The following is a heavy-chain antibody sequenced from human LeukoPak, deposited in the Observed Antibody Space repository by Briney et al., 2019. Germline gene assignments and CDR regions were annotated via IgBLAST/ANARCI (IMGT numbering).Heavy chain of an antibody. CDR1: RYTFTGYY. CDR3: ARDAARPRAVAGLDP. CDR2: INPNSGGT. Sequence: VASVKVSCKASRYTFTGYYMHWVRQAPGQGLEWMGWINPNSGGTNYAQKFQGRVTMTRDTSISTAYMELSRLRSDDTAVYYCARDAARPRAVAGLDPWGQGTLVTVSS. J-gene: IGHJ5*02. V-gene: IGHV1-2*02. D-gene: IGHD6-19*01.